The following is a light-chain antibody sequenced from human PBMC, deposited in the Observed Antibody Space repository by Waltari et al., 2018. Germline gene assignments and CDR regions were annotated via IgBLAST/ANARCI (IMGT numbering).Light chain of an antibody. V-gene: IGKV1-8*01. CDR1: QGISSY. Sequence: AIRITQSPSSLSASTGDRVTITCRASQGISSYLAWYQQKPGKVPKLLIYAASTLQSGVPSRFSGSGSGTDFTLTISCLQSEDFATYYCQQYYSYPRGTFGQGTKVEIK. J-gene: IGKJ1*01. CDR2: AAS. CDR3: QQYYSYPRGT.